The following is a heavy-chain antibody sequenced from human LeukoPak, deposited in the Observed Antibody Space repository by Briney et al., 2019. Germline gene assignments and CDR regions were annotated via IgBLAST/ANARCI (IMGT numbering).Heavy chain of an antibody. V-gene: IGHV4-59*01. CDR1: GASFSSTY. CDR2: IYYSGST. CDR3: ARADYYDSSALGYYFDY. D-gene: IGHD3-22*01. J-gene: IGHJ4*02. Sequence: NPSETLSLAYSVSGASFSSTYWSWIRQPPGKGLEWIGYIYYSGSTNYNPSLKSRVTISVDTSKNQFSLKLSSVTAADTGVYYCARADYYDSSALGYYFDYWGQGTLVTVSS.